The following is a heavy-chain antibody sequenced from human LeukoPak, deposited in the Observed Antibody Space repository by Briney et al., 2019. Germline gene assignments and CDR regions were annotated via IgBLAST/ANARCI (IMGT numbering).Heavy chain of an antibody. CDR3: ARTVEWFGELRGFYFDY. CDR1: GGSVNSGSYY. J-gene: IGHJ4*02. V-gene: IGHV4-61*01. D-gene: IGHD3-10*01. CDR2: IYYSGST. Sequence: PSETLSLTCTVSGGSVNSGSYYWSWIRQPPGKGLEWIGYIYYSGSTNYNPSLKSRVTISVDTSKNQFSLKLSSVTAADTAVYYCARTVEWFGELRGFYFDYWGQGTLVTVSS.